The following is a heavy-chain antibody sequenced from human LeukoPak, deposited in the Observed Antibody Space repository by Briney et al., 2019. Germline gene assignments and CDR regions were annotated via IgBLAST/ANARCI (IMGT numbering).Heavy chain of an antibody. CDR2: IYYSGST. CDR3: ARRVLNWFDP. Sequence: SSETLSLTCTVSGSSISSYYWSWIRQPPGKGLEWIGYIYYSGSTNYNPSLKSRVTISVDTSKNQFSLKLSSVTAADTAVYYCARRVLNWFDPWGQGTLVTVSS. CDR1: GSSISSYY. V-gene: IGHV4-59*08. J-gene: IGHJ5*02. D-gene: IGHD6-6*01.